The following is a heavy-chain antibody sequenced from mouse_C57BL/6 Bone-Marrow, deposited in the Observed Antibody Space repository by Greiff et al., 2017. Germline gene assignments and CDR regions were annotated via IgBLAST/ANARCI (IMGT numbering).Heavy chain of an antibody. CDR1: GYTFTDYE. J-gene: IGHJ1*03. Sequence: QVQLQQSGAELVRPGASVTLSCKASGYTFTDYEMHWVKQTPVHGLEWIGAIDPETGGTAYNQKFKGKAILTADKSSSPAYMELRSLTSEDSAVYYCTRYHHGNCWYFDVWGTGTTVTVSS. V-gene: IGHV1-15*01. D-gene: IGHD2-1*01. CDR2: IDPETGGT. CDR3: TRYHHGNCWYFDV.